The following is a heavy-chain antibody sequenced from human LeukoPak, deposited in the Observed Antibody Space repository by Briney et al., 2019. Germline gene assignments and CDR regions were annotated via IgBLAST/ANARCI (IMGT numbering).Heavy chain of an antibody. CDR1: GGSISSESYY. D-gene: IGHD3-16*02. Sequence: PSETLSLTCTVSGGSISSESYYWSWIRQPAGKGLEWIGRISTSGSTNYNPSLKSRVTISLDTSKNQFSLKLSSVTAADTAVYYCAKDSNRGSYPTGWYFDLWGRGTLVTVSS. CDR2: ISTSGST. J-gene: IGHJ2*01. V-gene: IGHV4-61*02. CDR3: AKDSNRGSYPTGWYFDL.